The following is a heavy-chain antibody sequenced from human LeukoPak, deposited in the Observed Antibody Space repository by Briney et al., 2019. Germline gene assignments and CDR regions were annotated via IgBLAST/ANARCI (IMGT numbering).Heavy chain of an antibody. CDR3: PRRYCTNGICYDDRGAFDI. CDR2: IIPMFGTA. CDR1: GGTFSSYE. J-gene: IGHJ3*02. V-gene: IGHV1-69*06. Sequence: ASVKVSCKASGGTFSSYEVSWVRQAPGQGLESMGGIIPMFGTANYAQKFQGRVTITADKSTSTAYMELRSLKSDDTAVYYCPRRYCTNGICYDDRGAFDIWGQGTMVTVSS. D-gene: IGHD2-8*01.